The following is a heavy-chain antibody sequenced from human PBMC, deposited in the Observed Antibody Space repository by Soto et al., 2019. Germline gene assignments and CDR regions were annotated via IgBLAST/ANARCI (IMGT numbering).Heavy chain of an antibody. J-gene: IGHJ4*02. CDR3: ARLTRGVYDLDRLWEKFDY. V-gene: IGHV2-5*02. CDR2: IYWDEDK. Sequence: QITVKESGLTLVKPTETLTLTCTFSGFSLSTNGMGVGWIRQPPGKALEWLALIYWDEDKRYSPSLRSRLTIIKDTSKNQVDLTMTNMEPVDTATYYCARLTRGVYDLDRLWEKFDYWGQGTLVTVSS. D-gene: IGHD5-12*01. CDR1: GFSLSTNGMG.